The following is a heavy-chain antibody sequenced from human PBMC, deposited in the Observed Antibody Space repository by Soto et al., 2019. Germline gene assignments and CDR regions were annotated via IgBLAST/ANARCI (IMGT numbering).Heavy chain of an antibody. Sequence: QVQLVQSGAEVKKPGSSVKVSCKASGGTFSSYAISWVRQAPGQGLEWMGGIIPIFGTANYAQKFQGRVTITADESTSTAYMELSSLRSEDTAVYYCARVVYSSSWSPYYYYGMDVWGQGTTVTVSS. D-gene: IGHD6-13*01. CDR2: IIPIFGTA. V-gene: IGHV1-69*01. CDR3: ARVVYSSSWSPYYYYGMDV. J-gene: IGHJ6*02. CDR1: GGTFSSYA.